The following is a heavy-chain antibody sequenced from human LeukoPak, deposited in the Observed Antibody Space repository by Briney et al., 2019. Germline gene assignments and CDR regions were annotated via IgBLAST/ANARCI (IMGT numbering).Heavy chain of an antibody. J-gene: IGHJ4*02. Sequence: SETLSLTCTVSGGSISSSSYYWGWIRQPRGKGLEWIESIYYSGSTYYNPSLKSRVTISVDTSKNQFSLKLSSVTAADTAVYYCARGTTEYYFDYWGQGTLVTVSS. CDR2: IYYSGST. CDR1: GGSISSSSYY. CDR3: ARGTTEYYFDY. V-gene: IGHV4-39*07. D-gene: IGHD4-11*01.